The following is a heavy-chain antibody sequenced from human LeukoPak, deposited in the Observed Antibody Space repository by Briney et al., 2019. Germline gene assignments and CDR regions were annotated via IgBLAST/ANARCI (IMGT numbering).Heavy chain of an antibody. Sequence: PGGSLRLSCAASGFTFGSYTMSWVRRAPGKGLEWVANIKQDGSEKYYVDSVKGRFTISRDNAKNSLYLQMNSLRAEDTAVYYCASALTPYYYYYYMEVWGKGTTVTVS. J-gene: IGHJ6*03. V-gene: IGHV3-7*01. CDR1: GFTFGSYT. CDR3: ASALTPYYYYYYMEV. CDR2: IKQDGSEK.